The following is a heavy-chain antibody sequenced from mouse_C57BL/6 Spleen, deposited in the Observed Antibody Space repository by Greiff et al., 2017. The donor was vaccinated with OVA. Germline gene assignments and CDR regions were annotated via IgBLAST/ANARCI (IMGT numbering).Heavy chain of an antibody. CDR1: GYTFTSYW. J-gene: IGHJ3*01. CDR3: ARGYGSSYEGFAY. Sequence: VQLQQSGAELVRPGSSVKLSCKASGYTFTSYWMDWVKQRPGQGLEWIGNIYPSDSETHYNQKFKDKATLTVDKSSSTAYMQLSSLTSEDSAVYYCARGYGSSYEGFAYWGQGTLVTVSA. D-gene: IGHD1-1*01. V-gene: IGHV1-61*01. CDR2: IYPSDSET.